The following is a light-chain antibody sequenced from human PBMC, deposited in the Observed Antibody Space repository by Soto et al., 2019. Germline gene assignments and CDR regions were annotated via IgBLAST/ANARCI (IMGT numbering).Light chain of an antibody. CDR1: QSLRSSY. CDR2: GAS. V-gene: IGKV3-20*01. Sequence: PGERATLSCRASQSLRSSYLAWYQQKPGQAPRLLMYGASNRATGFPDRFSGSGSGTDFTLTISRLEPEDFAVYYCHCQQFDNSPLYTFGQGTKLEIK. CDR3: QQFDNSPLYT. J-gene: IGKJ2*01.